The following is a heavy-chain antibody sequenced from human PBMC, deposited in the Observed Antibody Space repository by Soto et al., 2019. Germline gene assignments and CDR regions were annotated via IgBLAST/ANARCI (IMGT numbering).Heavy chain of an antibody. CDR3: ARGITMVRGVIHTPYFDY. V-gene: IGHV4-30-2*05. D-gene: IGHD3-10*01. CDR1: GGSISSGGYS. CDR2: IYNSGST. Sequence: SETLSLTCAVSGGSISSGGYSWSWIRQPPGKGLEWIGYIYNSGSTYYNPSLKSRVTISVDTSKNQFSLKLSSVTAADTAVYCCARGITMVRGVIHTPYFDYWGQGTLVTVSS. J-gene: IGHJ4*02.